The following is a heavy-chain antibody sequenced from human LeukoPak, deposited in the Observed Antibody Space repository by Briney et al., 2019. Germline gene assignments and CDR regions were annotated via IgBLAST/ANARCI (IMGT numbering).Heavy chain of an antibody. CDR3: ARAYSGYEAFDY. CDR2: INPNSGGT. D-gene: IGHD5-12*01. Sequence: ASVKVSCTASGYTFTGYYIHWVRQAPGQGLEWMGWINPNSGGTNYAQKFQGRVTMTRDTSTTYMELSRLTSDDTAVYYCARAYSGYEAFDYWGQGALVTVSS. V-gene: IGHV1-2*02. CDR1: GYTFTGYY. J-gene: IGHJ4*02.